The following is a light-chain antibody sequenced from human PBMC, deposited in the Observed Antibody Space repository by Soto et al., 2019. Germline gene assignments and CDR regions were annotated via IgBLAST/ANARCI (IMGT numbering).Light chain of an antibody. CDR3: QHYGGMWT. CDR2: DAS. Sequence: DIQMTQSPSTLSASVGGRVTITCRASEIITNRLAWYQQKPGKAPKVLIYDASNLESGVPSRFSGFRSGTEFTLTISSLQPDDFATYYCQHYGGMWTFGQGTRWIS. J-gene: IGKJ1*01. V-gene: IGKV1-5*01. CDR1: EIITNR.